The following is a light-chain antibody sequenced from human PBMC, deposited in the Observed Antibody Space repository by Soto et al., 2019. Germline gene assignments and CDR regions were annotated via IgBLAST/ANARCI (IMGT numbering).Light chain of an antibody. CDR3: CSYTSSSTHV. Sequence: QSALTQPASVSGSPGQSITISCTGTSSDVGGYNFVSWYQQHPGKVPKLMIFDVNRRTSGVSDRFSGSKSGNTASLTISGLQAEDEGDYYCCSYTSSSTHVFGRGTNLTVL. CDR2: DVN. J-gene: IGLJ1*01. V-gene: IGLV2-14*03. CDR1: SSDVGGYNF.